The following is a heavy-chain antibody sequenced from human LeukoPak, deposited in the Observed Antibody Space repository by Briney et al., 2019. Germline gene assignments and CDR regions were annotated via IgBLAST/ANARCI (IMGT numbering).Heavy chain of an antibody. J-gene: IGHJ4*02. Sequence: PSETLSLTCTVSGGSISSYYWSWIRQPPGKGLEWIGFIYYSGTTNYNPSLKSRVTISVDTSKNQFSLKLSSVTAADTAVYYCARGVPQWPARVDYWGQGTPVTVSS. CDR2: IYYSGTT. V-gene: IGHV4-59*08. CDR1: GGSISSYY. D-gene: IGHD6-19*01. CDR3: ARGVPQWPARVDY.